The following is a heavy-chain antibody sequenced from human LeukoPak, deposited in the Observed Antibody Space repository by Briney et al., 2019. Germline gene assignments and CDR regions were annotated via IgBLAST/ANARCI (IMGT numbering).Heavy chain of an antibody. J-gene: IGHJ5*02. CDR1: GYSFIGFF. CDR3: ARDAGDNWFDP. V-gene: IGHV1-2*02. D-gene: IGHD3-10*01. CDR2: VGPITGDA. Sequence: ASVKVSCKTAGYSFIGFFIHWVRQAPGQGLDWMGSVGPITGDANLAQRFQGRVTMARDTSITTVYMELSSLTSDDTAVYYCARDAGDNWFDPWGQGTLVTVSS.